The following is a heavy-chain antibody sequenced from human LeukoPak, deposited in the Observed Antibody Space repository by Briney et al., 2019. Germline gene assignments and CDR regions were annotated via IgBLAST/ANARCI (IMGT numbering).Heavy chain of an antibody. Sequence: PGGSLRLSCAASGFTFSSYSMNWVRQAPGKGLEWVSSISSSSSYIYYADSVKGRFTISRDNAKNSLYLQMNSLRAEDTAVYFCARGGYSYGDVGYWGQGTLVTVSS. CDR2: ISSSSSYI. D-gene: IGHD5-18*01. CDR3: ARGGYSYGDVGY. CDR1: GFTFSSYS. V-gene: IGHV3-21*01. J-gene: IGHJ4*02.